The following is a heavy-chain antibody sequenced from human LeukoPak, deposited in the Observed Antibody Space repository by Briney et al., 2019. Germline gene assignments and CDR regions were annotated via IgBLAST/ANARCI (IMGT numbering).Heavy chain of an antibody. Sequence: GGSLRLSCAASGFTFSSYEMNWVRQAPGKGLEWVSYISSSGSTIYYADSVKGRFTISRDNAKNSLYLQMNSLRAEDTALYYCARDPLGYCSGGSCYFGAFDIWGQGTMVTVSS. CDR3: ARDPLGYCSGGSCYFGAFDI. CDR2: ISSSGSTI. V-gene: IGHV3-48*03. D-gene: IGHD2-15*01. CDR1: GFTFSSYE. J-gene: IGHJ3*02.